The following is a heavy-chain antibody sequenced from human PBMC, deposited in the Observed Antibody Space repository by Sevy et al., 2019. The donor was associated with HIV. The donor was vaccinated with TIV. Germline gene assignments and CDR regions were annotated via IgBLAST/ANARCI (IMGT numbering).Heavy chain of an antibody. CDR2: ISSSGSSI. J-gene: IGHJ5*02. CDR3: TRNGGAFDNGFDP. V-gene: IGHV3-48*03. D-gene: IGHD2-8*01. Sequence: GESLKISCTASGFTFSSYDMNWVRQAPGKGLEWDSKISSSGSSIYYADSVKGRFTISRDNAKNSLNLQMNSLRAEDTAVYYCTRNGGAFDNGFDPWGQGTLVTVSS. CDR1: GFTFSSYD.